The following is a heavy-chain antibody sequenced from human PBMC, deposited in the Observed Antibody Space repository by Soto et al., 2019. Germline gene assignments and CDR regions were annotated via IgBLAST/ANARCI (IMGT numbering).Heavy chain of an antibody. D-gene: IGHD3-10*01. CDR2: IYYSGST. V-gene: IGHV4-59*01. CDR1: GGSISHYY. CDR3: AREIARGTYTNFDY. Sequence: SETLSLTCAVSGGSISHYYWSWIRQPPGKGLEWIGYIYYSGSTNYNPSLMSRVTISVDTSKNQFSLKLNSVTSADTAVYYCAREIARGTYTNFDYWGQGTLVTVSS. J-gene: IGHJ4*02.